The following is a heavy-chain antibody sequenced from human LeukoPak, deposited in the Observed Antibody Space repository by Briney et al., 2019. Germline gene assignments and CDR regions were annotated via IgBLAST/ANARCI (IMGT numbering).Heavy chain of an antibody. CDR3: ARVLY. J-gene: IGHJ4*02. CDR1: GSTFSSYA. CDR2: IIPVVGVI. V-gene: IGHV1-69*04. Sequence: SVKVSCKASGSTFSSYAISWVRQAPGQGLEWMGRIIPVVGVINYAQTFQGRVTISADKATNTAYMELTNLTSDDTAIYYCARVLYWGQGTLVTVSS.